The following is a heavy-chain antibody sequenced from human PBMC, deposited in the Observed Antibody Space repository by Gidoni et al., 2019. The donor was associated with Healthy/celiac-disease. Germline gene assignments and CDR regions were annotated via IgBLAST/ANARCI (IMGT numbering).Heavy chain of an antibody. J-gene: IGHJ6*02. CDR3: ARETTMGYYGMDV. D-gene: IGHD4-17*01. Sequence: QVQLLQSGAEVKKPGASVKSSCTPSGSTFTSYYMHWVRQAPGQGLEWMGIINTSGGSTSYAQKCQGRVTMTRDTSTSTVYMELSRLRSEDTAVYYCARETTMGYYGMDVWGQGTTVTVSS. CDR1: GSTFTSYY. CDR2: INTSGGST. V-gene: IGHV1-46*03.